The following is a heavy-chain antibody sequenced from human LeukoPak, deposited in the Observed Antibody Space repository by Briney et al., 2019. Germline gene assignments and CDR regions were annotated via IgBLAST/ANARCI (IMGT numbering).Heavy chain of an antibody. CDR3: ARVKGYYDSSGYYQYYFDY. V-gene: IGHV1-69*06. D-gene: IGHD3-22*01. J-gene: IGHJ4*02. CDR1: GYTFTSYA. CDR2: IIPIFGTA. Sequence: SVKVSCKASGYTFTSYAISWVRQAPGQGLEWMGGIIPIFGTANYAQKFQGRVTITADKSTSTAYMELSSLRSEDTAVYYCARVKGYYDSSGYYQYYFDYWGQGTLVTVSS.